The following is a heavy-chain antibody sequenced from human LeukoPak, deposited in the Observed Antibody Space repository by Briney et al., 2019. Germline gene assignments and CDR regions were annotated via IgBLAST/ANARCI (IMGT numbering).Heavy chain of an antibody. CDR1: GYSFTSYG. V-gene: IGHV5-51*01. CDR2: IYPGDSDP. J-gene: IGHJ6*02. CDR3: ARTPYFTASDYYYGMDV. D-gene: IGHD2/OR15-2a*01. Sequence: GESLKISCKGSGYSFTSYGIGWVRQMPGKGLEWMGIIYPGDSDPGYSPSFQGQVTISADKSISTAYLQWSSLKASDTAMYYCARTPYFTASDYYYGMDVWGQGTTVTVSS.